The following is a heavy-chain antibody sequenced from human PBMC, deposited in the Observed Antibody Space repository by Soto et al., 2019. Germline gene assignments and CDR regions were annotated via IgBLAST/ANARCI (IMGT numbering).Heavy chain of an antibody. CDR2: ISYDGSNK. Sequence: QVQLVESGGGVVQPGRSLRLSCAASGFTFSSYGMHWVRQAPGKGLEWVAVISYDGSNKYYADSVKGRFTISRDNSKNTLYLQMNSLRAEDTAVYYCAKDSWFGDLDGMDVWGQGTTVTVSS. V-gene: IGHV3-30*18. CDR1: GFTFSSYG. D-gene: IGHD3-10*01. J-gene: IGHJ6*02. CDR3: AKDSWFGDLDGMDV.